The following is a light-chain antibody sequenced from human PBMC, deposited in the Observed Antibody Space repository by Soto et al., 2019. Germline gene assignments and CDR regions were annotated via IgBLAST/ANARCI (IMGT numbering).Light chain of an antibody. Sequence: DIQMTLSPSTLSASVGDRVTITCRASQSISSWLAWYQQKPGKAPKLLIYDASSLESGVPSMFSGSGSGTEFTLTISSLQPDDFATYYCQHYNSYSEAFGQGTKVDIK. CDR1: QSISSW. CDR3: QHYNSYSEA. V-gene: IGKV1-5*01. CDR2: DAS. J-gene: IGKJ1*01.